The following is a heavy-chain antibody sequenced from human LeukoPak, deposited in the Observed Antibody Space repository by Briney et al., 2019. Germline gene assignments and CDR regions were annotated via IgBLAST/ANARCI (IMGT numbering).Heavy chain of an antibody. V-gene: IGHV1-46*01. J-gene: IGHJ3*02. D-gene: IGHD4-23*01. Sequence: ASVQVSCKASGYTFTSYYMHWVRQAPGQGLEWMGIINPSGGSTSYAQKFQGRATMTRDTSTSTVYMELSSLRSEDTAVYYCARGVTTVVTQGAFDIWGQGTMVTVSS. CDR3: ARGVTTVVTQGAFDI. CDR2: INPSGGST. CDR1: GYTFTSYY.